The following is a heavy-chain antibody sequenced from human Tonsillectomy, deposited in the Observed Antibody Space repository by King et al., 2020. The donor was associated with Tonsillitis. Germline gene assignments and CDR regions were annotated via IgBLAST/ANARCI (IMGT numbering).Heavy chain of an antibody. CDR3: ARFESAALTNRGGLDV. CDR2: VIPHSGTA. D-gene: IGHD3-9*01. J-gene: IGHJ6*02. V-gene: IGHV1-69*12. CDR1: GGTFSNFA. Sequence: FQLVQSGAEVKKPGSSVKVSCQASGGTFSNFAISWVREAPGQGLEWMGGVIPHSGTATYSQKFQGRVTMTADSSTRTVYMELNSLTSEDTAVYFCARFESAALTNRGGLDVWGQGTTVIVSS.